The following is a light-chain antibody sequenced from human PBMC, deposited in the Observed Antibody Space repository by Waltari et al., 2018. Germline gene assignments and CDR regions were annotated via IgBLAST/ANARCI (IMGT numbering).Light chain of an antibody. CDR1: QTVRGS. Sequence: ETVMTQSPATLSVPPGEGATLPCRASQTVRGSLAWYQQRPGQAPRLLIDGASTRATGIPARFSGSGSGTEFTLTISSLQSEDFAVYYCQQYSDWPWTFGQGTKVEI. V-gene: IGKV3-15*01. CDR2: GAS. CDR3: QQYSDWPWT. J-gene: IGKJ1*01.